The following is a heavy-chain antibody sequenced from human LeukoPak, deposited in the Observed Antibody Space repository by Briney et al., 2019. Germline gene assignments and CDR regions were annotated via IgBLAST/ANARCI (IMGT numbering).Heavy chain of an antibody. V-gene: IGHV3-21*01. D-gene: IGHD3/OR15-3a*01. J-gene: IGHJ6*02. CDR1: GFTFSSYA. Sequence: GGSLRLSCAASGFTFSSYAMSWVRQAPGKGLEWVSSISSSSSYIYYADSVKGRFTISRDNAKNSLYLQMNSLRAEETAVYYCARVGQSYYGMDVWGQGTTVTVSS. CDR3: ARVGQSYYGMDV. CDR2: ISSSSSYI.